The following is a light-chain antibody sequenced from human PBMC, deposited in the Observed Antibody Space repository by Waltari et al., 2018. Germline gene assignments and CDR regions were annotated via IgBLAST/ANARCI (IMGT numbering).Light chain of an antibody. CDR3: QQYKDFPWT. CDR1: HSVGDW. J-gene: IGKJ1*01. Sequence: DIQMTQSPSTLSASVGDRVTIPCRTSHSVGDWLAWYQHRPGKAPNLLIYQASALEGGVPSRFSGSGSGTDFTLTISSLQPDDYATYYCQQYKDFPWTFGQGSKVDI. CDR2: QAS. V-gene: IGKV1-5*03.